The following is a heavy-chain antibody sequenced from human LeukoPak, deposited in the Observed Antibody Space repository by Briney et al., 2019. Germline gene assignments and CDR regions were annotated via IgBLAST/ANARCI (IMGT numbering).Heavy chain of an antibody. D-gene: IGHD6-19*01. CDR3: ASVSSGSNFDY. J-gene: IGHJ4*02. CDR1: GGSITNSTYY. Sequence: PSETLSLTCSVSGGSITNSTYYWGWIRQPPGKGLECIGTIDYSGSTYYNPSLRSRVTISIDTSKNQFSMKLSSVTAADTAVYYCASVSSGSNFDYWGQGTLVTVSS. V-gene: IGHV4-39*01. CDR2: IDYSGST.